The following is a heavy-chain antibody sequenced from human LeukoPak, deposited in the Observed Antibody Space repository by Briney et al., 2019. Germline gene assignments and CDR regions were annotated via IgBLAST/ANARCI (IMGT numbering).Heavy chain of an antibody. D-gene: IGHD5-18*01. CDR2: ISSSSSYI. J-gene: IGHJ4*02. V-gene: IGHV3-21*01. CDR1: GFTFSSYS. Sequence: GGSLRLSCAASGFTFSSYSMNWVRQAPGKGLEWVSSISSSSSYIYYADSVKGRFTISRDNAKNSLYLQMNSLRAEDTAVYYCARAEQLWLLXTHXFDXWGQGXLVTV. CDR3: ARAEQLWLLXTHXFDX.